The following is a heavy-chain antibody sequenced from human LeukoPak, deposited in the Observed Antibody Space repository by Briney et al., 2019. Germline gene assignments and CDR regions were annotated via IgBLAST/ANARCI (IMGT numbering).Heavy chain of an antibody. Sequence: SVKVSCKASGGTFSSYAISWVRQAPGQGLEWMGGIIPIFGTANYAQKFQGRVTITADESTSTAYMELSSLRSEDTAVYYCARVSLGSSGYYTHYYYGMDVWGQGTLVTVSS. CDR2: IIPIFGTA. V-gene: IGHV1-69*13. CDR1: GGTFSSYA. J-gene: IGHJ6*02. D-gene: IGHD3-22*01. CDR3: ARVSLGSSGYYTHYYYGMDV.